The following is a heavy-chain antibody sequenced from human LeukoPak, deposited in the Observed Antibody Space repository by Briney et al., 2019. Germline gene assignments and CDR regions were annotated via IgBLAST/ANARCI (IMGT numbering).Heavy chain of an antibody. CDR1: GGSFSGYY. CDR3: ARVRYCSGGSCYSGGWFDP. Sequence: PSETLSLTCAVYGGSFSGYYWSWIRQPPGKGLEWIGEINHSGSTNYNPSLKSRVTISVDTSKNQFSLKLSSVTAADTAVYYCARVRYCSGGSCYSGGWFDPWGQGTLVTVSS. J-gene: IGHJ5*02. D-gene: IGHD2-15*01. CDR2: INHSGST. V-gene: IGHV4-34*01.